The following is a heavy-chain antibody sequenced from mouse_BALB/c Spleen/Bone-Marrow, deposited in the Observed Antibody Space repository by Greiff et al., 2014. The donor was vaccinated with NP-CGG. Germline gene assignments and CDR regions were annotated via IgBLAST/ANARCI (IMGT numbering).Heavy chain of an antibody. D-gene: IGHD2-3*01. Sequence: VQLVESGPGLVQPSQSLSITCTVSGFSLTSYGVHWVRQSPGKGLEWLGVIWSGGSTDYNAAFISRLSISKDNSKSQVFFKMNSLQANDTAIYYCARRGDGYYDWFAYWGQGTLVTVSA. J-gene: IGHJ3*01. CDR3: ARRGDGYYDWFAY. CDR1: GFSLTSYG. CDR2: IWSGGST. V-gene: IGHV2-2*02.